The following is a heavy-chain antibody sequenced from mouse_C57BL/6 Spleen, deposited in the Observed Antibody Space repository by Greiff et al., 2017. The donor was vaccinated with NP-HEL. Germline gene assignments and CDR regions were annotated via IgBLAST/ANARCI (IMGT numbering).Heavy chain of an antibody. V-gene: IGHV1-82*01. CDR2: IYPGDGDT. D-gene: IGHD2-4*01. J-gene: IGHJ2*01. CDR1: GYAFSSSW. CDR3: ARYDYDVGGPYFDY. Sequence: QVQLQQSGPELVKPGASVKISCKASGYAFSSSWMNWVKQRPGKGLEWIGRIYPGDGDTNYNGKFKGKATLTADKSSSTAYMQLSSLTSEDSAVYFCARYDYDVGGPYFDYWGQGTTLTVSS.